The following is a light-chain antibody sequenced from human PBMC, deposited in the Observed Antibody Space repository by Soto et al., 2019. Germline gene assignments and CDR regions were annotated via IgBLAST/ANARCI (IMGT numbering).Light chain of an antibody. V-gene: IGLV2-14*01. J-gene: IGLJ1*01. CDR2: DVS. CDR1: SSDVGGYNY. Sequence: LTQPAAVTGSPGQSITISCTGTSSDVGGYNYVSWYQQHPGKAPKLMIYDVSNRPSGISNRFSGSKSGNTASLTISGLQAEDEADYYCSSYTSSSTYVFGTGTKVTVL. CDR3: SSYTSSSTYV.